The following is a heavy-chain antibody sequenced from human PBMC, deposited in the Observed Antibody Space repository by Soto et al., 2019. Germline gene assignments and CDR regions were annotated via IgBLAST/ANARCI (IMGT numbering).Heavy chain of an antibody. CDR2: INSDGSST. CDR1: GFTFSSYW. Sequence: GGSLRLSCAASGFTFSSYWMHWVRQAPGKGLVWVSRINSDGSSTSYADSVKGRFTISRDNAKNTLYLQMNSLRAEDTAVYYSANGDTANVYYYYGMDVWGQGTTVTVSS. D-gene: IGHD5-18*01. CDR3: ANGDTANVYYYYGMDV. J-gene: IGHJ6*02. V-gene: IGHV3-74*01.